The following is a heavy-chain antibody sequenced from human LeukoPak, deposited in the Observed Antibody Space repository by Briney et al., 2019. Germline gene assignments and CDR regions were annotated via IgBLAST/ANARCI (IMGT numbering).Heavy chain of an antibody. CDR1: GGSISSYS. CDR2: IYTSGST. Sequence: SETLSLTCTLSGGSISSYSWTWIRQPAGKGLEWIGRIYTSGSTNYSPSLKSRVTISVDTSKNQFSLKLSSVTAADTAVYYCARGSTIFGPRPGHYMDVWGKGTTVTVSS. V-gene: IGHV4-4*07. CDR3: ARGSTIFGPRPGHYMDV. J-gene: IGHJ6*03. D-gene: IGHD3-3*01.